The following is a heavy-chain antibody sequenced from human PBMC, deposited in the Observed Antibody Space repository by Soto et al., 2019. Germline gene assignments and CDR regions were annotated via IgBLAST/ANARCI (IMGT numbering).Heavy chain of an antibody. J-gene: IGHJ4*02. CDR2: VSATAGTT. CDR3: AKDRLAGGFDY. Sequence: PGGSMRLSCAACVFTFNNYAMSWVRQAPGKGLEWVSLVSATAGTTYYTDSVKGRFTISRDNSRNTVYLQMNSLRADDTAVYYCAKDRLAGGFDYWGQGTLVTVSS. V-gene: IGHV3-23*01. D-gene: IGHD3-16*01. CDR1: VFTFNNYA.